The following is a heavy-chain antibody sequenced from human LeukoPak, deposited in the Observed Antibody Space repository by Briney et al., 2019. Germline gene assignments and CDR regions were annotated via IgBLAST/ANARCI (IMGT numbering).Heavy chain of an antibody. CDR3: ARGTRITMVRGVIADDAFDI. D-gene: IGHD3-10*01. CDR2: IYTSGST. V-gene: IGHV4-4*07. J-gene: IGHJ3*02. CDR1: GGSISGDY. Sequence: SETLSLTCTVSGGSISGDYWSWIRQPAGTGLEWIGRIYTSGSTNYNPSLKSRVTMSVDTSKNQFSLKLGSVTAADTAVYYCARGTRITMVRGVIADDAFDIWGQGTMVTVSS.